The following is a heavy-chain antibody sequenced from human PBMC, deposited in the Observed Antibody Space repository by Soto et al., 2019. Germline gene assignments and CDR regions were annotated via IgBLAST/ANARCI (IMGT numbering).Heavy chain of an antibody. J-gene: IGHJ6*02. CDR3: ARDPVWSGYYTEGGEDYYYYGMDV. D-gene: IGHD3-3*01. V-gene: IGHV4-4*07. Sequence: PSETLSLTCTVSGGSISSYYWSWIRQPAGKGLEWIGRIYTSGSTNYNPSLKSRVTLSVDTSKNQFSLKLSSVTAADTAVYYCARDPVWSGYYTEGGEDYYYYGMDVWGQGTTVTVSS. CDR2: IYTSGST. CDR1: GGSISSYY.